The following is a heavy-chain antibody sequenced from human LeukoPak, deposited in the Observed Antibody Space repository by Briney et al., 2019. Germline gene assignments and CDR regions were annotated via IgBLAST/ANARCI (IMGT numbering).Heavy chain of an antibody. CDR3: ARDLYSSGWYYEEKPFDY. V-gene: IGHV1-69*05. J-gene: IGHJ4*02. Sequence: SVRVSCKASGGTFSSYAVSWVRQAPGQGLEWMGRIIPIFGTANYAQKFQGRVTITTDESTSTAYMELSSLRSEDTAVYYCARDLYSSGWYYEEKPFDYWGQGTLVTVSS. D-gene: IGHD6-19*01. CDR2: IIPIFGTA. CDR1: GGTFSSYA.